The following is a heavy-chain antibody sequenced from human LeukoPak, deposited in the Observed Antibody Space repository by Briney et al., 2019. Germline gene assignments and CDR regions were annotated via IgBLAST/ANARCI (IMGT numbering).Heavy chain of an antibody. D-gene: IGHD6-19*01. J-gene: IGHJ4*02. V-gene: IGHV1-8*03. CDR1: GYTFTSYD. Sequence: ASVKVPCKASGYTFTSYDINWVRQATGQGLEWMGWMNPNSGNTGYAQKFQGRVTITRNTSISTAYMELSSLRSEDTAVYYCARGLPLDSSLDYWGQGTLVTVSS. CDR3: ARGLPLDSSLDY. CDR2: MNPNSGNT.